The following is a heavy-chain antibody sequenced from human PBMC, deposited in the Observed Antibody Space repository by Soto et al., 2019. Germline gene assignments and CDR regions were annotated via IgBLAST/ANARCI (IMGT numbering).Heavy chain of an antibody. D-gene: IGHD3-22*01. CDR1: GFSFSIYA. V-gene: IGHV3-23*01. Sequence: EVQLLESGGRLVQPGGSLRLSCAASGFSFSIYAMNWVRQAPGKGLEWVSGISGGGGSTYHADSVKGRFTISRDNSKNTRYLKMNSLRAEDAAVYYCAKDPTSYDSSAQFDSWGQGTLVTVSS. CDR3: AKDPTSYDSSAQFDS. J-gene: IGHJ4*02. CDR2: ISGGGGST.